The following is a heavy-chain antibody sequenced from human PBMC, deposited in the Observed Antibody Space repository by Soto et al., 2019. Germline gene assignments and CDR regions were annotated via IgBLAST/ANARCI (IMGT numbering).Heavy chain of an antibody. J-gene: IGHJ4*02. CDR2: ISYDGSNK. Sequence: GGSLRLSCAASGFTFSSYAMHWVRQAPGKGLEWVAVISYDGSNKYYADSVKGRFTISRDNSKNTLYLQMNSLRAEDTAVYYCASGGYYYDSSGYYRCWGQGTLVTVSS. V-gene: IGHV3-30*04. CDR3: ASGGYYYDSSGYYRC. D-gene: IGHD3-22*01. CDR1: GFTFSSYA.